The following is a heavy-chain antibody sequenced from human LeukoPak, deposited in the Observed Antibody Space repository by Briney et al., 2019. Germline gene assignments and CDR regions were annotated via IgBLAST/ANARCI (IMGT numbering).Heavy chain of an antibody. CDR3: ARGAYYYDSSDPFYP. Sequence: ASVKVSCKASGYTFTSYGISWVRQAPGQGLEWMGWISAYNGNTNYAQKLQGRVTMTTDTSTSTAYMELRSLRSDDTAVYYCARGAYYYDSSDPFYPWGQGTLVTVSS. CDR2: ISAYNGNT. D-gene: IGHD3-22*01. J-gene: IGHJ5*02. CDR1: GYTFTSYG. V-gene: IGHV1-18*01.